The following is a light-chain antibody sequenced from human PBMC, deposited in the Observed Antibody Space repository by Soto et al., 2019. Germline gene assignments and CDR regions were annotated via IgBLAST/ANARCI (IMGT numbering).Light chain of an antibody. CDR1: QNVASD. CDR2: GAS. CDR3: QQYDDGNR. V-gene: IGKV3-15*01. Sequence: EIVMTKSPDTLSAPLGQGATLSCRATQNVASDLDWKRQKVCQAPSLIISGASTRATGIPARFIGSGSGTDFTLTSSDLQSDDSGVYFCQQYDDGNRVGEATKVEI. J-gene: IGKJ1*01.